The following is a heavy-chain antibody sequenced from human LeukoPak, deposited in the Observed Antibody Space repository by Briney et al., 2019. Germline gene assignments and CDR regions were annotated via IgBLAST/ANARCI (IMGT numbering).Heavy chain of an antibody. V-gene: IGHV4-59*01. J-gene: IGHJ3*01. CDR2: IYYSGTT. D-gene: IGHD4-23*01. Sequence: SETLSLTCTVSGVSINTYFWNWVRRPPGKGLEWIGYIYYSGTTYYNPSLESRLTISLDTSKNHFSLQLSSVTAADTAVCYCARSDYGGNSAAFGVWGQGTMVTVSS. CDR3: ARSDYGGNSAAFGV. CDR1: GVSINTYF.